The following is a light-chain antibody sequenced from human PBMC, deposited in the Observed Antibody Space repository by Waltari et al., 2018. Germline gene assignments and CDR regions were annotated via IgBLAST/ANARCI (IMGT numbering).Light chain of an antibody. V-gene: IGLV1-40*01. CDR1: SSHIGAGYD. J-gene: IGLJ2*01. Sequence: QSVLTQPPSVSVAPGQRGTLSCTGSSSHIGAGYDLHWYQQLPGTAPKLLIYGNSNRPSGVPDRFSGSKSGTSASLAITGLQAEDEADYYCQSYDSSLSGVVFGGGTKLTVL. CDR2: GNS. CDR3: QSYDSSLSGVV.